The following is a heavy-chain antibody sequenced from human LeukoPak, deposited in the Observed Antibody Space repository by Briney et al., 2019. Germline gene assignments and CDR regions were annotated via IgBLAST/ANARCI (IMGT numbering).Heavy chain of an antibody. CDR2: INPSGGST. CDR3: ARDHRGSGSRYYYYYMDV. J-gene: IGHJ6*03. CDR1: GYTFTSYY. V-gene: IGHV1-46*01. D-gene: IGHD3-10*01. Sequence: ASVKVSCKASGYTFTSYYMHWVRQAPGQGLEWMGIINPSGGSTSYAQKFQGRVTMTRDTSTSTVYMELSSLRAEDTAVYYCARDHRGSGSRYYYYYMDVWGKGTTVTISS.